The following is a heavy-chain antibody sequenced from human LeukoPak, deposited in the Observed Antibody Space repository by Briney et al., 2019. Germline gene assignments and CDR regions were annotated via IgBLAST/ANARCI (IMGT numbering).Heavy chain of an antibody. CDR3: AKDAFLPKSGYDFWSGYDTMPGDV. D-gene: IGHD3-3*01. Sequence: GGSLRLSCAASGFTFSSYGMHWVRQAPGKGLEWVAVISYDGSNKYYADSVKGRFTISRDNSKNTLYLQMNSLRAEDTAVYYCAKDAFLPKSGYDFWSGYDTMPGDVWGKGTTVTVSS. J-gene: IGHJ6*04. V-gene: IGHV3-30*18. CDR1: GFTFSSYG. CDR2: ISYDGSNK.